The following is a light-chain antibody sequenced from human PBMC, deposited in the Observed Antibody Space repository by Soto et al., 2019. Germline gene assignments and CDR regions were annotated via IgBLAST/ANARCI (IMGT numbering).Light chain of an antibody. CDR1: QSVLYSSNNRNH. CDR2: WAS. CDR3: QQYYSSPLT. J-gene: IGKJ4*01. Sequence: DIVLTQSPDSLSVSLGERATINCKSSQSVLYSSNNRNHLAWYQQKPGQPPKLLFYWASTRESGVTDRFCGSGSRTDFVLPISSLQAEDVAIYYWQQYYSSPLTFGGGTKVEIK. V-gene: IGKV4-1*01.